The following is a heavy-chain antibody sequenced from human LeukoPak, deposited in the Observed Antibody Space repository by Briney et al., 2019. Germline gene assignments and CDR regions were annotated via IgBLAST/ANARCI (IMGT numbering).Heavy chain of an antibody. D-gene: IGHD6-19*01. J-gene: IGHJ4*02. Sequence: SGPTLVNPTQTLTLTCTFSGFSLSTSGVGVGWIRQPPGKALEWLALIYWDDDKRYSPSLKSRLTITKDTSKNQVVLTMSSMDPVDTATYYCAHYSGYDLYSSGWYVYWGQGTLVTVSS. CDR1: GFSLSTSGVG. V-gene: IGHV2-5*02. CDR2: IYWDDDK. CDR3: AHYSGYDLYSSGWYVY.